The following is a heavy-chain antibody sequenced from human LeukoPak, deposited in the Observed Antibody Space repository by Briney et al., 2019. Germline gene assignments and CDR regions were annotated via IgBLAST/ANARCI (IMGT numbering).Heavy chain of an antibody. CDR1: GFTVSSNY. CDR3: ARDPGPFFYFDY. CDR2: IYSGGST. J-gene: IGHJ4*02. V-gene: IGHV3-66*01. Sequence: GGSLRLSCAASGFTVSSNYMSWVRQAPGKGLEWVSVIYSGGSTYYADSVKGRFTISRDNSKNTLYPQMNSLRAEDTAVYYCARDPGPFFYFDYWGQGTLVTVSS. D-gene: IGHD3-3*01.